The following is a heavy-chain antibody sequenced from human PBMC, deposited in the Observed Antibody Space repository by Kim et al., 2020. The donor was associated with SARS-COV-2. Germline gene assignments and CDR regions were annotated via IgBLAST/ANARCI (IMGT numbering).Heavy chain of an antibody. CDR2: IIPIFGTA. J-gene: IGHJ6*02. D-gene: IGHD1-26*01. CDR3: ARVIDPSYSGSYYPRAGNYYYYGMDV. V-gene: IGHV1-69*13. Sequence: SVKVSCKASGGTFSSYAISWVRQAPGQGLEWMGGIIPIFGTANYAQKFQGRVTITADESTSTAYMELSSLRSEDTAVYYCARVIDPSYSGSYYPRAGNYYYYGMDVWGQGTTVTVSS. CDR1: GGTFSSYA.